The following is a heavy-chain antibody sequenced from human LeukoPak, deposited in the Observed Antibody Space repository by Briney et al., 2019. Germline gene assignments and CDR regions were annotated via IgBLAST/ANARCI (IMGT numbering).Heavy chain of an antibody. CDR3: ARDYKYAFDN. Sequence: GGSLRPSCAASGFTFSDYSMNWVRQAPGKGLEWISYIGIDSGNTNYADSVKGRFTISGDKAKNSLYLQMNSLRVEDTAVYYCARDYKYAFDNWGQGTLVTVSS. CDR1: GFTFSDYS. CDR2: IGIDSGNT. J-gene: IGHJ4*02. D-gene: IGHD5-24*01. V-gene: IGHV3-48*01.